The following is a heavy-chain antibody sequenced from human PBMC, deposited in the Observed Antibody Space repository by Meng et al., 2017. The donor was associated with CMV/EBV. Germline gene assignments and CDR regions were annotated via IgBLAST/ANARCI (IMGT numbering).Heavy chain of an antibody. CDR2: INPNSGGT. V-gene: IGHV1-2*02. D-gene: IGHD3-3*01. J-gene: IGHJ6*02. CDR3: ARVRSPVYYDPGPGSTATNGYYYGMDV. Sequence: ASVKVSCKASGYTFTGYYMHRVRQAPGQGLEWMGWINPNSGGTNYAQKFLGRVTMTRDTSISTAYMELSRLRSDDTAVYYCARVRSPVYYDPGPGSTATNGYYYGMDVWGQGTTVTVSS. CDR1: GYTFTGYY.